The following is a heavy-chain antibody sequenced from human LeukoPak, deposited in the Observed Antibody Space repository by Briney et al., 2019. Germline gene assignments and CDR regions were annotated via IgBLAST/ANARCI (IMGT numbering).Heavy chain of an antibody. CDR2: INHSGST. CDR3: ARAGGGTPCLGYYYYYYFMDV. D-gene: IGHD1-1*01. J-gene: IGHJ6*03. Sequence: SETLSLTCAVYGGSFSGYYWSWIRQPPGTGLEWIGEINHSGSTNYNPSLKSQVTISVDTSKNQFSLKLGSVTPGDTAVYYCARAGGGTPCLGYYYYYYFMDVWGKGTTVTVSS. V-gene: IGHV4-34*01. CDR1: GGSFSGYY.